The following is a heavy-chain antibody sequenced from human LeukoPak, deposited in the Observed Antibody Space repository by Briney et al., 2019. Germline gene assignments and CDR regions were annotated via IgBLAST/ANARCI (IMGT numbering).Heavy chain of an antibody. CDR2: INIGGTNT. Sequence: GGSLRLSCAASGFTFSDYYMSWIRQAPGKGVEWLSYINIGGTNTHYADSVKGRFTISRDNAKKTLYLEMNNLRAEDTAVYYCATDGAGFDTWGQGVLVTVSS. V-gene: IGHV3-11*01. J-gene: IGHJ5*02. CDR1: GFTFSDYY. CDR3: ATDGAGFDT.